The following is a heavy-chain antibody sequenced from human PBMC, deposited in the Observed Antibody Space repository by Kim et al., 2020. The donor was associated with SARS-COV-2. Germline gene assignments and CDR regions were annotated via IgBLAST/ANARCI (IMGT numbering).Heavy chain of an antibody. D-gene: IGHD2-8*01. Sequence: GGSLRLSCAASGFTFSNYSMNWVRQTPGKGLEWVSSISRSSGYIYYADSVKGRFTISRDNAKNSLYLQVNSLRADDTAMYFCARGSPPKNGPFDSWGLGTLVTVSS. CDR2: ISRSSGYI. CDR3: ARGSPPKNGPFDS. CDR1: GFTFSNYS. J-gene: IGHJ4*02. V-gene: IGHV3-21*01.